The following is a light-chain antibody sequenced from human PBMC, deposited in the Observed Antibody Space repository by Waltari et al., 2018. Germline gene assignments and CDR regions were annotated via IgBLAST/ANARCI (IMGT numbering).Light chain of an antibody. CDR2: YDS. CDR3: HVWDRSNGLYV. Sequence: SYVLTQPPSVSVAPGKTARIACGGKNIGSKGVHWYQQKPGQAPVLVIYYDSDLPSGIPARFSGSNSGNTATLTISRVEAGDEADYYCHVWDRSNGLYVFGPGTKVTVL. J-gene: IGLJ1*01. V-gene: IGLV3-21*04. CDR1: NIGSKG.